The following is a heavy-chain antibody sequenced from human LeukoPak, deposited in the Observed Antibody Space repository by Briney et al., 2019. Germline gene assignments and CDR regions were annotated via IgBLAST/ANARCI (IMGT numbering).Heavy chain of an antibody. Sequence: SETLSLTCAVYGGSFSGYYWNWIRQPPGKGLEWIWEINHSGSTNYNPSLQSRVTISVDMSKNQFSLKLTSVTAADTAVYYCASLRTMIGAFDIWGQGTMVTVSS. CDR3: ASLRTMIGAFDI. CDR1: GGSFSGYY. D-gene: IGHD3-22*01. J-gene: IGHJ3*02. CDR2: INHSGST. V-gene: IGHV4-34*01.